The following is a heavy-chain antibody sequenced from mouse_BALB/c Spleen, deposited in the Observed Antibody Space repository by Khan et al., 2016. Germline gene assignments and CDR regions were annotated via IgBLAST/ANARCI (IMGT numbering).Heavy chain of an antibody. J-gene: IGHJ4*01. D-gene: IGHD2-12*01. CDR1: GYSITSGYY. CDR3: ASLRRVYAMYY. Sequence: EVQLQESGPGLVKPSQSLSLTCSVTGYSITSGYYWNWIRQFPGNNLEWMGYISNDGRNNYNTSIKNRISIARDTSKNQFFLKLNSVATYDPATFYCASLRRVYAMYYWGQGTSVTVSS. V-gene: IGHV3-6*02. CDR2: ISNDGRN.